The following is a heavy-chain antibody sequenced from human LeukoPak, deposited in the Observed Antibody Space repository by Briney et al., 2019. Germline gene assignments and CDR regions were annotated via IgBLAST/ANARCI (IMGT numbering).Heavy chain of an antibody. CDR1: GGSISSSSYY. CDR2: IYYSGST. J-gene: IGHJ6*02. CDR3: ARALPQQQLWATNYYYYGMDV. V-gene: IGHV4-39*01. Sequence: SETLSLTCTVSGGSISSSSYYWGWIRQPPGKGLEWIGSIYYSGSTYYNPSLESRVTISVDTSKNQFSLKLSSVTAADTAVYYCARALPQQQLWATNYYYYGMDVWGQGTTVTVSS. D-gene: IGHD6-13*01.